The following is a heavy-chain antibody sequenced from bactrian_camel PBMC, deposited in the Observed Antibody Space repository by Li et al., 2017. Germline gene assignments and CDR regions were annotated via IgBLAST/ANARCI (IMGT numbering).Heavy chain of an antibody. CDR3: AADCGPRKSDCSGGVCPPADFGY. CDR1: VYETSGFC. Sequence: HVQLVESGGGSVQAGGSLILACTASVYETSGFCLGWFRQTPGNEREGVGFIDVSERPSYADSLKGRVAISKANAQNTLYLQMNSLKPEDTAMYYCAADCGPRKSDCSGGVCPPADFGYWGQGTQVTVS. J-gene: IGHJ6*01. D-gene: IGHD2*01. CDR2: IDVSERP. V-gene: IGHV3S68*01.